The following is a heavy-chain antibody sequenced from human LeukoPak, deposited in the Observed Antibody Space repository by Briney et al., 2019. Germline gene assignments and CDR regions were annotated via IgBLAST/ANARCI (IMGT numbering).Heavy chain of an antibody. CDR1: GFTFSAYD. V-gene: IGHV3-13*04. CDR3: ARVSRWNDWAFEG. J-gene: IGHJ4*02. Sequence: GGSLRLSCAAAGFTFSAYDMHWVRQATGKGLEWVSYIGRAGDTYYAGSVKGRFTISREDASNSLFLQMNSLGVGDTAVYYCARVSRWNDWAFEGWGQGTLVTVSS. CDR2: IGRAGDT. D-gene: IGHD1-1*01.